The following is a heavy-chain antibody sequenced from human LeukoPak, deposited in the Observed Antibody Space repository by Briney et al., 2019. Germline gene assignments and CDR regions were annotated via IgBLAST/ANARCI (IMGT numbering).Heavy chain of an antibody. V-gene: IGHV4-39*02. D-gene: IGHD5-24*01. CDR3: ARGARAGYNLEPFDY. CDR1: GGSISSSSAY. Sequence: SETLSLTCTVSGGSISSSSAYWGWIRQPPGKGLEWIGSIYYSKNTYYNPSLKSRVTISADTSKNQFSLKLSSVTAADTAVYYCARGARAGYNLEPFDYWGQGTPVTVSS. J-gene: IGHJ4*02. CDR2: IYYSKNT.